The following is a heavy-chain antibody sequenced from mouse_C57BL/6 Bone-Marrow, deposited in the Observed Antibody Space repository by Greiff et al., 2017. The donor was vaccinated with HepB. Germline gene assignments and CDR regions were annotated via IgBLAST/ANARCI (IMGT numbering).Heavy chain of an antibody. CDR3: ARALLYYGSKDY. D-gene: IGHD1-1*01. CDR1: GYSITSGYY. J-gene: IGHJ2*01. V-gene: IGHV3-6*01. CDR2: ISYDGSN. Sequence: VQLKESGPGLVKPSQSLSLTCSVTGYSITSGYYWNWIRQFPGNKLEWMGYISYDGSNNYNPSLKNRISITRDTSKNQFFLKLNSVTTEDTATYYCARALLYYGSKDYWGQGTTLTVSS.